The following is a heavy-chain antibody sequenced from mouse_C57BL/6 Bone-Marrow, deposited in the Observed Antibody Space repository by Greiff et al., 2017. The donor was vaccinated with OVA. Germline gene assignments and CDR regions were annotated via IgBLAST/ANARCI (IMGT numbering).Heavy chain of an antibody. D-gene: IGHD1-1*01. CDR1: GYTFTSYW. Sequence: QVQLKQPGAELVKPGASVKLSCKASGYTFTSYWMQWVKQRPGQGLEWIGEIDPSDSYTNYNQKFKGKATLTVDTSSSTAYMQLSSLTSEDSAVYYCARDYGSSLYAMDYWGQGTSVTVSS. CDR3: ARDYGSSLYAMDY. V-gene: IGHV1-50*01. J-gene: IGHJ4*01. CDR2: IDPSDSYT.